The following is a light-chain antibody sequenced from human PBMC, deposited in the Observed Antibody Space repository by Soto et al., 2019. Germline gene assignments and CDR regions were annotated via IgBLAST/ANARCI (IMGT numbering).Light chain of an antibody. CDR1: QSISSW. CDR3: RQYKTYT. Sequence: DIQMTQSPSTLSASVGDRVTITCRASQSISSWLAWHQQKPGKAPNLLMFDASTLHTGVPSRFSGSGDGTEFTLSISSLQPDDSAIYFCRQYKTYTFGRGTRLEI. CDR2: DAS. V-gene: IGKV1-5*01. J-gene: IGKJ5*01.